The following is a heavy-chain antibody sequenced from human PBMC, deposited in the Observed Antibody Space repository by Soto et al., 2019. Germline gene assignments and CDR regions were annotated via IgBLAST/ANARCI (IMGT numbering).Heavy chain of an antibody. CDR2: IYYTGNT. J-gene: IGHJ5*02. Sequence: SETLSLTCTVTGGSISTYYWSWIRQPPGKGLEWIGHIYYTGNTNYNPSLKSRVTISVDTSKNQFSLQLNSVTPEDTAVYYCAREAPLESWYRQNWFDPWGQGTLVTVSS. V-gene: IGHV4-59*12. CDR1: GGSISTYY. D-gene: IGHD6-13*01. CDR3: AREAPLESWYRQNWFDP.